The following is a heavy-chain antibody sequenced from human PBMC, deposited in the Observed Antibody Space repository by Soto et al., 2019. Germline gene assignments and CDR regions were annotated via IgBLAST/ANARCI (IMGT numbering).Heavy chain of an antibody. CDR1: GFIYSSHN. CDR2: ITCTSSYM. J-gene: IGHJ6*02. V-gene: IGHV3-21*04. D-gene: IGHD1-1*01. CDR3: ARDEIESGSFYYYGMDV. Sequence: PGGSLRLSCAPSGFIYSSHNMNWVRQAPVQALERVSSITCTSSYMFYADSVTGRFTISRDNAKNTVYLQVNSLRAEDTAVYYCARDEIESGSFYYYGMDVWGQGTTVTV.